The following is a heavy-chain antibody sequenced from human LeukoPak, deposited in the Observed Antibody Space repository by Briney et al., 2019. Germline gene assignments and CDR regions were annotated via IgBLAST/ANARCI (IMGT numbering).Heavy chain of an antibody. CDR3: AREQGGWFDP. V-gene: IGHV6-1*01. Sequence: SQTXXLTCAIFGDSVSSGXASWNWXRQSPSXXXXWLGRTYYRSKWYNEYTLSMKSRININTDTSKNHFSLHLNSVTPEDTAVYYCAREQGGWFDPWGQGTLVTVSS. J-gene: IGHJ5*02. CDR1: GDSVSSGXAS. CDR2: TYYRSKWYN.